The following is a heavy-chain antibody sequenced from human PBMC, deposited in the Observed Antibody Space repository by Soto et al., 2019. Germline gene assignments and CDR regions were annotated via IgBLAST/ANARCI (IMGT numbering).Heavy chain of an antibody. V-gene: IGHV4-59*01. D-gene: IGHD1-1*01. J-gene: IGHJ5*02. Sequence: QVQLQESGPGLVKPSETLSLTCTVSAGSIRSYYWSWIRQPPGKGLEWIGYTYYSGSTNYNPSLKSRVTISVDTSKRQFSLKLSSVTAADTAMYDCAREAGVQYPCDPCGQGTLVTVSS. CDR1: AGSIRSYY. CDR3: AREAGVQYPCDP. CDR2: TYYSGST.